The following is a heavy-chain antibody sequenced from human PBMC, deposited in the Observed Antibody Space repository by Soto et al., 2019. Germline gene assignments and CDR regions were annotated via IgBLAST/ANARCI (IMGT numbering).Heavy chain of an antibody. CDR2: IDPSDSYT. CDR3: ARCRAATPFYYYFGMDV. D-gene: IGHD2-15*01. J-gene: IGHJ6*02. CDR1: GYSFTSYW. V-gene: IGHV5-10-1*01. Sequence: GESLKLFCKVSGYSFTSYWISWVRQMPGKGLEWMGRIDPSDSYTNYSPSFQGHVTISADKSISTAYLQWSSLKASDTAMYFCARCRAATPFYYYFGMDVWGQGTTVTV.